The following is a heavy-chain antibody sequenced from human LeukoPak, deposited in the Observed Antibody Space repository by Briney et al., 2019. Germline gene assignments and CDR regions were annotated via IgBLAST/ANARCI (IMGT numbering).Heavy chain of an antibody. CDR1: GFTFSSYW. J-gene: IGHJ5*02. CDR3: ARDYMVRGVMPLFDP. Sequence: GGSLRLSCAASGFTFSSYWMSWVRQAPGKGLEWVANIKRDGSEKYYVDSVKGRLTISRDNAKNSLYLQMNSLRAEDTAVYYCARDYMVRGVMPLFDPWGQGTLVTVSS. D-gene: IGHD3-10*01. CDR2: IKRDGSEK. V-gene: IGHV3-7*01.